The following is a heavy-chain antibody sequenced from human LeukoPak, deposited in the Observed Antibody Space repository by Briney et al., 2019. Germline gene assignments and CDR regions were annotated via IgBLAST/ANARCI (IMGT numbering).Heavy chain of an antibody. D-gene: IGHD3-10*02. CDR3: AELGITMIGGV. J-gene: IGHJ6*04. CDR1: GFTLSNYA. CDR2: IRQGGSEI. V-gene: IGHV3-7*01. Sequence: GGSLRLSCAASGFTLSNYAMSWVRQAPGKGLEWVANIRQGGSEIYYVDSVKGRFTISRDNAKNSLYLQMNSLRAEDTAVYYCAELGITMIGGVWGKGTTVTISS.